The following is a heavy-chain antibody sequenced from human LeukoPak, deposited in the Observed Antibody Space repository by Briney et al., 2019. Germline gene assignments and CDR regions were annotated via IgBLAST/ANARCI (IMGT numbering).Heavy chain of an antibody. CDR3: ARESDSGTYLGY. CDR1: GFTFNSYE. J-gene: IGHJ4*02. V-gene: IGHV3-48*03. CDR2: ISSGGSTK. D-gene: IGHD1-26*01. Sequence: PGGSLRLSCAASGFTFNSYEMNWVRQAPGKGLEWVSYISSGGSTKYYADSVKGRFTISRDNAKNSLYLQMISLSDEDTALYYCARESDSGTYLGYWGLGTLVTVSS.